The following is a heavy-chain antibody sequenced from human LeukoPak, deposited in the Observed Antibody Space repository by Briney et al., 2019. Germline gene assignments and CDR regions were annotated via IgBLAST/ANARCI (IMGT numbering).Heavy chain of an antibody. CDR2: INPSGGST. CDR1: GYTFTSYY. D-gene: IGHD1-1*01. V-gene: IGHV1-46*01. Sequence: ASVKVSCKASGYTFTSYYMHWVRQAPGQGLEWMGIINPSGGSTSYAQKFQGRVTMTEDTSTDTAYMELSSLRSEDTAVYYCATALTTGTTRGSFDYWGQGTLVTVSS. CDR3: ATALTTGTTRGSFDY. J-gene: IGHJ4*02.